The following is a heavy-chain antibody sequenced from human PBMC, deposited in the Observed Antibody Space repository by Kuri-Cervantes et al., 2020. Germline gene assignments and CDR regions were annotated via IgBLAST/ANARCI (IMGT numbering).Heavy chain of an antibody. J-gene: IGHJ4*02. CDR3: SRDEE. V-gene: IGHV3-7*03. CDR2: VKTDGREK. Sequence: GESLKISCATSGFTFSNYWMSWARQAPGKGLEWVANVKTDGREKYYVDSVRGRFTISRDFAKNSLYLQMNNLRVEDTAMYYCSRDEEWGQGTPVTVSS. CDR1: GFTFSNYW.